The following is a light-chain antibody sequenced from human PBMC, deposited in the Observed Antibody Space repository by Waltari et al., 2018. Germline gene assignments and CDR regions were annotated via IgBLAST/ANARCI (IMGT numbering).Light chain of an antibody. CDR1: QSVGSY. V-gene: IGKV3-11*01. Sequence: EIVLTQSPATLSLSPGERVTLSCRASQSVGSYLAWYLQQPGQAPRLLIHQASTRAAGIPARFSGSGSGTDFTLTISSLEPEDFAVYYCQQRGSWPPAFGGGTKVEIK. CDR3: QQRGSWPPA. CDR2: QAS. J-gene: IGKJ4*01.